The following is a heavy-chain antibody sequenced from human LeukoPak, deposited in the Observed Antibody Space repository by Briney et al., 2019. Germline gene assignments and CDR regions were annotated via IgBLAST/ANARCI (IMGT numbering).Heavy chain of an antibody. V-gene: IGHV3-21*01. Sequence: PGGSLRLSCVVSGFTFSSYSMNWVRQAPGKGLEWVSSISSSSSYIYYADSVKGRFTISRDNAKNSLYLQMNSLRAEDTAVYYCARGRQLVPDRFDYWGQGTLVTVSS. CDR1: GFTFSSYS. CDR2: ISSSSSYI. D-gene: IGHD6-13*01. J-gene: IGHJ4*02. CDR3: ARGRQLVPDRFDY.